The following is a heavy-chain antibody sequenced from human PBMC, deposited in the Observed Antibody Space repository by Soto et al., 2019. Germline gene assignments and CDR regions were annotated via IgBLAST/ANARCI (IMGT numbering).Heavy chain of an antibody. D-gene: IGHD3-22*01. CDR1: GFTFSSSA. V-gene: IGHV3-23*01. CDR3: AHSEIVVVNRYYCYGMDV. J-gene: IGHJ6*02. CDR2: ISGSGGST. Sequence: AGALRLSCAASGFTFSSSAMSWVRQAAGKGLEWVSAISGSGGSTYYADSVKSRLTITKDTSKNQVVLTMTNMDPVDTATYYCAHSEIVVVNRYYCYGMDVWGQGTTVTVSS.